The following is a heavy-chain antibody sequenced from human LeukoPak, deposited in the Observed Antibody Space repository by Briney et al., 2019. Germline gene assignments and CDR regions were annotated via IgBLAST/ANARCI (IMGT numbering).Heavy chain of an antibody. V-gene: IGHV4-34*01. D-gene: IGHD1-26*01. Sequence: SETLSLTCAVYGGSFSGYYWSWIRQPPGKGLEWIGEISHSGSTNYNPSLKTRVTISVDTSKNQFSLKLSSVTAADTAVYYCARVKSGSYPPERDSPQHNWFDPWGQGTLVTVSS. CDR3: ARVKSGSYPPERDSPQHNWFDP. CDR1: GGSFSGYY. CDR2: ISHSGST. J-gene: IGHJ5*02.